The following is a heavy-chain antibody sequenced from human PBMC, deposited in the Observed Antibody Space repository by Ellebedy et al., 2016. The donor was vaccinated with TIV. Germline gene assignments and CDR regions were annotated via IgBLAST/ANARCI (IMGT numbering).Heavy chain of an antibody. CDR1: GFTFSSYG. CDR2: IWYDGSNK. Sequence: GESLKISXAASGFTFSSYGMHWARQAPGKGLEWVAVIWYDGSNKYYADSVKGRFTISRDNSKNTLYLQMNSLRAEDTAVYYCARHYGDYGKDHWGQGTLVTVSS. D-gene: IGHD4-17*01. CDR3: ARHYGDYGKDH. V-gene: IGHV3-33*01. J-gene: IGHJ4*02.